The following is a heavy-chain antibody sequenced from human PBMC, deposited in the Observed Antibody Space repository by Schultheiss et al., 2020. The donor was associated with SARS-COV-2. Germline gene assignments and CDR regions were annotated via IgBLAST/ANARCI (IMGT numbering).Heavy chain of an antibody. Sequence: SQTLSLTCTVSGGSISSSSYYWGWIRQPPGKGLEWIGEISLSGSTNYNPSLKSRVTISVDKSKNQFSLKLSSVTAADTAVYYCARDNIVVVPAAMGGDDAFDIWGQGTMVTVSS. D-gene: IGHD2-2*01. CDR1: GGSISSSSYY. CDR3: ARDNIVVVPAAMGGDDAFDI. J-gene: IGHJ3*02. V-gene: IGHV4-39*07. CDR2: ISLSGST.